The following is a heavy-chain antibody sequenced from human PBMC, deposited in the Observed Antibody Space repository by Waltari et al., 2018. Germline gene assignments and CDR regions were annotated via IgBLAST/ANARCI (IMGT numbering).Heavy chain of an antibody. J-gene: IGHJ4*02. CDR1: GYTFTSYG. V-gene: IGHV1-18*01. CDR3: ATDRREAPAEYFDY. CDR2: ISAYNGNT. Sequence: QVQLVQSGAEVKKPGASVKVSCKASGYTFTSYGISWVRQAPGQGLEWMGWISAYNGNTNYAQKLQGRVTITADTSTDTAYMELSSLRSEDTAVYYCATDRREAPAEYFDYWGQGTLVTVSS.